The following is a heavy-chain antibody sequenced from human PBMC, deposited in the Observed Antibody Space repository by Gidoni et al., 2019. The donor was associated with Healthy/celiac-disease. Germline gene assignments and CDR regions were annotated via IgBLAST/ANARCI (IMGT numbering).Heavy chain of an antibody. J-gene: IGHJ4*02. Sequence: PGQGPEWMGWISAYNGNTNYAQKLQGRVTMTTDTSTSTAYMELRSLRSDDTAVYYCARGERYYDSSGLDYWGQGTLVTVSA. CDR2: ISAYNGNT. CDR3: ARGERYYDSSGLDY. D-gene: IGHD3-22*01. V-gene: IGHV1-18*01.